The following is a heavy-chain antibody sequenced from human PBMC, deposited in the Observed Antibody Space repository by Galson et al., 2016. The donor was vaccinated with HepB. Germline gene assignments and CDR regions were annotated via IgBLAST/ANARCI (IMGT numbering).Heavy chain of an antibody. J-gene: IGHJ4*02. V-gene: IGHV3-7*03. Sequence: SLRLSCAASGFSFSGYWMTWVRQAPGKGLEWVANIKQDGSRTFCADSVKGRCTISRDNSKNTLYLQMNSLRAEDTAVYYCAKNFRTAPGRGSDYFDYWGQGTLVTVSS. CDR1: GFSFSGYW. D-gene: IGHD6-13*01. CDR2: IKQDGSRT. CDR3: AKNFRTAPGRGSDYFDY.